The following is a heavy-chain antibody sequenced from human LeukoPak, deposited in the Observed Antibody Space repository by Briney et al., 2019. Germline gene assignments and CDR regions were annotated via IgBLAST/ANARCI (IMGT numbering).Heavy chain of an antibody. CDR2: IYHSGST. CDR3: ARYSSLDWFDP. J-gene: IGHJ5*02. V-gene: IGHV4-30-2*01. D-gene: IGHD6-6*01. CDR1: GGSISSGGYS. Sequence: PSETLSLTCAVSGGSISSGGYSWSWIRQPPGKGLEWIGYIYHSGSTYYNPSLKSRVTISVDRSKNQFSLELSSVTAADTAVYYCARYSSLDWFDPWGQGTLVTVSS.